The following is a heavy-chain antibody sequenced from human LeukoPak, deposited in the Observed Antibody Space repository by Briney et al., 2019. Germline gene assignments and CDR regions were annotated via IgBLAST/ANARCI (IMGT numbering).Heavy chain of an antibody. J-gene: IGHJ4*02. CDR1: GFTFNTYW. CDR3: ARGGPDRNNRYPDY. D-gene: IGHD1/OR15-1a*01. Sequence: PGGSLRLSCAASGFTFNTYWMSWVRQAPGKGLEWVANINQDESEKYYVDSVKGRFTISRDNAKNSLYLQMNSLRAEDTAVYNCARGGPDRNNRYPDYWGQGTLVTVSS. CDR2: INQDESEK. V-gene: IGHV3-7*01.